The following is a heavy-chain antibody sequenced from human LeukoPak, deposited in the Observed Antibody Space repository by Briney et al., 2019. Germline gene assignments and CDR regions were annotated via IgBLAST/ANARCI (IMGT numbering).Heavy chain of an antibody. Sequence: SETLSLTCTVSGGSISSYYWSWIRQPPGKGLEWIGYIYYSGSTNYNPSLKSRVTISVDTSRNQFSLKLSSVTAADTAVYYCARALTRWLQPFDYWGQGTLVTVSS. CDR3: ARALTRWLQPFDY. CDR2: IYYSGST. D-gene: IGHD5-24*01. CDR1: GGSISSYY. V-gene: IGHV4-59*01. J-gene: IGHJ4*02.